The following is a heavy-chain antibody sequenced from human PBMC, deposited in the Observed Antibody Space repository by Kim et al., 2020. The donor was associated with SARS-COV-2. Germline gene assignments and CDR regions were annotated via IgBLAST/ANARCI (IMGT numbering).Heavy chain of an antibody. V-gene: IGHV3-48*02. CDR2: ISSSSSTI. J-gene: IGHJ6*02. Sequence: GGSLRLSCAASGFTFSSYSMNWVRQAPGKGLEWVSYISSSSSTIYYADSVKGRFTISRDNAKNSLYLQMNSLRDEDTAVYYCARDQERYFDWLLSRDYYYYGMDVWGQGTTVTVSS. CDR1: GFTFSSYS. D-gene: IGHD3-9*01. CDR3: ARDQERYFDWLLSRDYYYYGMDV.